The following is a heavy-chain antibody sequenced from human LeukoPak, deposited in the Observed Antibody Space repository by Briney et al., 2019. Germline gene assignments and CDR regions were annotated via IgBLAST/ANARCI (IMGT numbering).Heavy chain of an antibody. Sequence: GGSLRLSCAASGFTFSSYAMHWVRQAPGKGLEWVAVISYDGSNKYYADSVKGRFTISRDNSKNTLYLQMNSLRAEDTAVYYCAKDMVTTRLLSAFDIWGQGTMVTVSS. J-gene: IGHJ3*02. D-gene: IGHD4-23*01. CDR2: ISYDGSNK. CDR1: GFTFSSYA. V-gene: IGHV3-30-3*01. CDR3: AKDMVTTRLLSAFDI.